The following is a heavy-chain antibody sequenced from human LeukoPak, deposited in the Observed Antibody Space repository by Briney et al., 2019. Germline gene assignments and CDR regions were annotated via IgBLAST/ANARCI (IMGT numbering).Heavy chain of an antibody. D-gene: IGHD5-24*01. CDR1: GGTFSSYA. V-gene: IGHV1-69*05. J-gene: IGHJ6*03. Sequence: ASVKVSCKASGGTFSSYAISWVRQAPGQGLEWMGGIIPIFGTANYAQRFQGRVTITTDESTSTAYMELSSLRSEDTAVYYCASGKFPRMATRTSYYYYMDVWGKGTTVTVSS. CDR2: IIPIFGTA. CDR3: ASGKFPRMATRTSYYYYMDV.